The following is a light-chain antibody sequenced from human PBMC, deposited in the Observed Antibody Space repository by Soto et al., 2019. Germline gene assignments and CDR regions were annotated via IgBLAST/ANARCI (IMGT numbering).Light chain of an antibody. J-gene: IGKJ3*01. CDR2: AAS. Sequence: IVLTQSPVTLSLSPGERATLSCRASQGVNSTYVAWYQQKPGQAPRLLIYAASIRATGIPGRCSGRGSGTDFILTISRLEPEDFVVYYCQHDGSSFTFGPGTKVDI. CDR1: QGVNSTY. CDR3: QHDGSSFT. V-gene: IGKV3-20*01.